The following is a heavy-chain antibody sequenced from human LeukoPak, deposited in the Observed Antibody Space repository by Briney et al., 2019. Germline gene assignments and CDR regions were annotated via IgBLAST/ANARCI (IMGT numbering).Heavy chain of an antibody. Sequence: PAESLTLSCTASGFTFSSYSMSCVRQAPGKGLEWVSAISGSGGSTYYADSVKGRFTISRDNSKNTLYLQLNSVSAADTAVYYCAKASSSWYVDYYYYMDVWGKGPTVTVSS. CDR1: GFTFSSYS. CDR2: ISGSGGST. D-gene: IGHD6-13*01. J-gene: IGHJ6*03. CDR3: AKASSSWYVDYYYYMDV. V-gene: IGHV3-23*01.